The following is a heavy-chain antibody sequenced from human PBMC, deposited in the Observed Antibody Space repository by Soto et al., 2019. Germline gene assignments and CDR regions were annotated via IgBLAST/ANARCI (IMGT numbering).Heavy chain of an antibody. V-gene: IGHV4-30-4*01. D-gene: IGHD6-13*01. J-gene: IGHJ5*02. Sequence: SETLSLTCTVSGGSISSGDYYWSWIRQPPGKGLEWIGYIYYSGSTYYNPSLKSRVTISVDTSKNQFSLRLSSVTAADTAVYYFARERPDGSRLDPWGQGTLVTVSS. CDR1: GGSISSGDYY. CDR2: IYYSGST. CDR3: ARERPDGSRLDP.